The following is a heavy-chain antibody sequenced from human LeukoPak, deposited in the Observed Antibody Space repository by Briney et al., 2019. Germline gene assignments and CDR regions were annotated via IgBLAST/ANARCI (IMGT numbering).Heavy chain of an antibody. V-gene: IGHV3-43*02. Sequence: QPGGCLRLSCAASGFTFDDFAMHWVRQAPGRGLECVSLISGDGGSTYHADSVKGRFSISRDNSKNSLYLQMNSLRVEDTALYYCAKDNWVATRGHYGFDSWGQGTLVTVSS. CDR2: ISGDGGST. D-gene: IGHD5-12*01. J-gene: IGHJ4*02. CDR3: AKDNWVATRGHYGFDS. CDR1: GFTFDDFA.